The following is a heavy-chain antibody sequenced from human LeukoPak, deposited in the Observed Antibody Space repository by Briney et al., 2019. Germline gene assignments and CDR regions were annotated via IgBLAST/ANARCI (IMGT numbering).Heavy chain of an antibody. V-gene: IGHV3-23*01. CDR2: ISGSGGST. CDR1: GFTFSSYA. Sequence: PGGSLRLSCAASGFTFSSYAMSWVRQAPGKGLEWVSAISGSGGSTYYADSVKGRFTISRDNSKNTLYLQMNSLRAEDTAVYYCAKLKQSPYYYYYGMDVWGQGTTVTVSS. J-gene: IGHJ6*02. CDR3: AKLKQSPYYYYYGMDV. D-gene: IGHD6-19*01.